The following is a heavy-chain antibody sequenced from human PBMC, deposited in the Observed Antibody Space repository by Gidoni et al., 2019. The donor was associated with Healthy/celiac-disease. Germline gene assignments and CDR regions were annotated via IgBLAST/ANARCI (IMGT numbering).Heavy chain of an antibody. V-gene: IGHV4-39*07. CDR1: GGSIRSSSYY. CDR3: AREGRAFGVVIDEPFDY. CDR2: IYYSGST. Sequence: QLQLQESGPGLVKPSETLSLPCIVLGGSIRSSSYYWGWGRQPPGKGLEWIGSIYYSGSTYHNPSLKSRVTISVDTYKNQFSLKLSSVTAADTAVYYCAREGRAFGVVIDEPFDYWGQGTLVTVSS. D-gene: IGHD3-3*01. J-gene: IGHJ4*02.